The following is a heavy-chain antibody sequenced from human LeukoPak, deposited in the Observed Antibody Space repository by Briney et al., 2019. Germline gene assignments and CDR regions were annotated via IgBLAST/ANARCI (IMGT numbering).Heavy chain of an antibody. V-gene: IGHV4-61*02. Sequence: SETLSLTCSVSGDSINSPGYYWGWIRQPPGKGLEWIGRIYTSGSTNYNPSLKSRVTISVDTSKNQFSLKLSSVTAADTAVYYCARDVWFGEGYWFDPWGQGTLVTVSS. J-gene: IGHJ5*02. CDR3: ARDVWFGEGYWFDP. D-gene: IGHD3-10*01. CDR2: IYTSGST. CDR1: GDSINSPGYY.